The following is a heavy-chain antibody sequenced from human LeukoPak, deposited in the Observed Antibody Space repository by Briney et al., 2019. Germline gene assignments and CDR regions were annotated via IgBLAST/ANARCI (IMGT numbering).Heavy chain of an antibody. V-gene: IGHV2-5*02. Sequence: SGPTLLLPTPILTLTFTFSGFSLSSNGVGVAWIRQPPGKALEWLALISWDDYRRSNPFMMSRLSITKDTSKNQVVLTMTNMYPLDTATYYCAHSGYISGFYFDYWGQGSLVTVSS. J-gene: IGHJ4*02. CDR3: AHSGYISGFYFDY. CDR1: GFSLSSNGVG. D-gene: IGHD6-19*01. CDR2: ISWDDYR.